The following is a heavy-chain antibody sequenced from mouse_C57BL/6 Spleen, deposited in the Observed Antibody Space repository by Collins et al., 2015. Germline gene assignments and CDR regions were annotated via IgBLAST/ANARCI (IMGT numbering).Heavy chain of an antibody. CDR2: IRSKSNNYAT. V-gene: IGHV10S3*01. CDR1: GFTFNTNA. J-gene: IGHJ4*01. CDR3: VRDNYDYDAAMDY. Sequence: EVQLVETGGGLVQPKGSLKLSCAASGFTFNTNAMNWVRQAPGKGLEWVARIRSKSNNYATYYADSVKDGFTISRDDSQSMLYLQMNNLKTEDTAMYYCVRDNYDYDAAMDYWGQGTSVTVSS. D-gene: IGHD2-4*01.